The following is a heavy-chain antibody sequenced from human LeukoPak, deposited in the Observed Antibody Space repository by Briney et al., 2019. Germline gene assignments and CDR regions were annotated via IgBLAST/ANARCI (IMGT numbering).Heavy chain of an antibody. Sequence: GGSLRLSCAASGFSFSNYNMHWVREAPGTGLEWGAVISNDGNIKYYADSVKGRFSISRDNSKNTLYLQMNSLRAEDTGVYYCETAIDYWGQGTLVTVSS. CDR3: ETAIDY. CDR1: GFSFSNYN. V-gene: IGHV3-30*04. J-gene: IGHJ4*02. CDR2: ISNDGNIK.